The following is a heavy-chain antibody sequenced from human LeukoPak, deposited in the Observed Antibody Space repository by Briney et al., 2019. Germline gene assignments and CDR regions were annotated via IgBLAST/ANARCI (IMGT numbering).Heavy chain of an antibody. Sequence: ASVKVSCKASGYTFTGYGISWVRQAPGQGLEWMGWISAYNGNTNYAQKLQGRVTMTTDTSTSTAYMELRSLRSDDTAVYYCARDGYDFWSGYPGPYWGQGTLVTVSS. D-gene: IGHD3-3*01. CDR3: ARDGYDFWSGYPGPY. CDR1: GYTFTGYG. CDR2: ISAYNGNT. V-gene: IGHV1-18*01. J-gene: IGHJ4*02.